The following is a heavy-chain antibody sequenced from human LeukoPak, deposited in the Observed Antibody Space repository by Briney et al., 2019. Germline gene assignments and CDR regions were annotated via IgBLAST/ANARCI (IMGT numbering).Heavy chain of an antibody. CDR3: ARVAGSSWYDNWFDP. Sequence: SETLSLTCTVSGGSISSGSYYWSWIRQPAGKGLEWIGHIYTSGSTNYNPSLKSRVTMSVDTSKNQFSLKLSSVTAADTAVYYCARVAGSSWYDNWFDPWGQGTLVTVSS. CDR1: GGSISSGSYY. D-gene: IGHD6-13*01. CDR2: IYTSGST. J-gene: IGHJ5*02. V-gene: IGHV4-61*09.